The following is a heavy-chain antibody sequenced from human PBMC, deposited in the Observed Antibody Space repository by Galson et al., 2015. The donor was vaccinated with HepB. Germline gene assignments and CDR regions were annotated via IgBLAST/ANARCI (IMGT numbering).Heavy chain of an antibody. D-gene: IGHD6-6*01. V-gene: IGHV1-18*01. CDR3: ARARYSSSPPDY. Sequence: SVKVSCKVSGDTFSNHGISWVRRAPGQGLEWMGWISVYTGNTNYAQKLQGRVVMTTDTSTNTIYMELRSLRFDDTAVYYCARARYSSSPPDYWGQGTLVTVSS. J-gene: IGHJ4*02. CDR1: GDTFSNHG. CDR2: ISVYTGNT.